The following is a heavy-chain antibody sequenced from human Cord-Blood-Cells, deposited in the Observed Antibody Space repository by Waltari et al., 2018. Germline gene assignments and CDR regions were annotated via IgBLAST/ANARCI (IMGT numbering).Heavy chain of an antibody. CDR1: GGSISSSSYY. V-gene: IGHV4-39*01. CDR2: IYYSGST. Sequence: QLQLQESGPGLVKPSETLSLTCTVSGGSISSSSYYWGWIRQPPGKGLECIGSIYYSGSTYYNPSLKSRVTISVDTSKNQFSLKLSSVTAADTAVYYCARQEYYSRVHSYWGQGTLVTVSS. CDR3: ARQEYYSRVHSY. D-gene: IGHD2-21*01. J-gene: IGHJ4*02.